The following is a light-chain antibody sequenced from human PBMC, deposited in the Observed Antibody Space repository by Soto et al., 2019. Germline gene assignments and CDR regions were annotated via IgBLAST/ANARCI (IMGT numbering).Light chain of an antibody. J-gene: IGKJ4*01. CDR3: QQSFSAPLT. Sequence: IQMAQSPSSLSASVGDSVTITCRASQSVSSYLIWYQQKPGKAPKLLIYTASSLQVGFPSRFSGSGSGTDFTLTINSLQPEDFATYYCQQSFSAPLTFGGGTKVDIK. V-gene: IGKV1-39*01. CDR2: TAS. CDR1: QSVSSY.